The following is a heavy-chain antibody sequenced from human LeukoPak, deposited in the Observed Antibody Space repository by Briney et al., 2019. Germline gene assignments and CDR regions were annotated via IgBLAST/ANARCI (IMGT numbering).Heavy chain of an antibody. CDR3: ARGGAAPTYFDY. J-gene: IGHJ4*02. D-gene: IGHD6-6*01. V-gene: IGHV3-74*01. Sequence: GGSLRLSCVASGFTFSSYWMHWVRQGPGKGLVWVSRINSDGSSTSYADSVKGRFTISRDNAKNTLYLQMNSLRAEDTAVYYCARGGAAPTYFDYWGQGTLVTVSS. CDR1: GFTFSSYW. CDR2: INSDGSST.